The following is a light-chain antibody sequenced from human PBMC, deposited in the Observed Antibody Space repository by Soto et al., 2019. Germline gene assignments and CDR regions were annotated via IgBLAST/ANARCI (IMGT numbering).Light chain of an antibody. CDR1: QGISSA. Sequence: AIQLTQSPSSLSASVGDRVTITCRASQGISSALAWYQQKPGKAPKLLIYDASSLESGVPSRFSGRGSGTDVTLTISSLQPEDFATYYCQQFNSYPITFGGGTKVEIK. CDR3: QQFNSYPIT. V-gene: IGKV1-13*02. J-gene: IGKJ4*01. CDR2: DAS.